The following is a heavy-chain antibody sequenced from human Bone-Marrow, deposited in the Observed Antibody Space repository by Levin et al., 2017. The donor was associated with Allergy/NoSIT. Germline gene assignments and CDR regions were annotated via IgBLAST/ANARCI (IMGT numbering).Heavy chain of an antibody. J-gene: IGHJ3*02. V-gene: IGHV4-59*08. D-gene: IGHD7-27*01. CDR3: ARHENWGSGALDAFDI. CDR1: GGSITGLY. CDR2: SHYRGST. Sequence: GSLRLSCAVSGGSITGLYCSWIRQPPGEGLEWIGYSHYRGSTHYNPSLKSRVTISVDTSKNHFSLKLSSVTAADTAMYYCARHENWGSGALDAFDIWGQGTMVTVSS.